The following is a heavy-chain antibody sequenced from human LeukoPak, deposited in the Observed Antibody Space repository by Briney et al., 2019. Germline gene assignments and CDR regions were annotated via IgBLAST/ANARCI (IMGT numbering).Heavy chain of an antibody. CDR1: GGTFSSYA. J-gene: IGHJ3*02. V-gene: IGHV1-69*05. D-gene: IGHD4-17*01. CDR2: IIPIFGTA. Sequence: SVKVSCKASGGTFSSYAISWVRQAPGQGLEWMGGIIPIFGTANYAQKFQGRVTIITDESTSTAYMELSSLRSEDTAVYYCARLSVGIYGDYGDAFDIWGQGTMVTVSS. CDR3: ARLSVGIYGDYGDAFDI.